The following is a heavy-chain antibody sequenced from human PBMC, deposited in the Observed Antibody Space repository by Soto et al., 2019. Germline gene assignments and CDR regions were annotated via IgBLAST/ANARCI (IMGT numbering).Heavy chain of an antibody. CDR3: ARAERPDDIVVVPAALREGNYYYYGMDV. CDR1: GGTFSSYA. J-gene: IGHJ6*02. CDR2: IIPIFGTA. Sequence: SVKVSCKASGGTFSSYAISWVRQAPGQGLEWMGGIIPIFGTANYAQKFQGRVTITADESTSTAYMELSSLRSEDTAVYYCARAERPDDIVVVPAALREGNYYYYGMDVWGQGTTVTAP. V-gene: IGHV1-69*13. D-gene: IGHD2-2*01.